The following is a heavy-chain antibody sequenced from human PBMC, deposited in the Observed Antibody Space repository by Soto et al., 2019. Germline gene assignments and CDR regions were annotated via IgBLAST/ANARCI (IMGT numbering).Heavy chain of an antibody. CDR2: SRNKANSYAT. CDR1: GFTFSGST. J-gene: IGHJ4*02. D-gene: IGHD3-22*01. V-gene: IGHV3-73*02. Sequence: EVQLVESGGGLVQPGGSLKLSCAASGFTFSGSTMHWVRQASGKGLEWVGRSRNKANSYATAYDVSVKGRFTISRDDSKNTAYLQMNSLKTEDTAVYYCTSTYYYDGFDYWGQGTLDTVSS. CDR3: TSTYYYDGFDY.